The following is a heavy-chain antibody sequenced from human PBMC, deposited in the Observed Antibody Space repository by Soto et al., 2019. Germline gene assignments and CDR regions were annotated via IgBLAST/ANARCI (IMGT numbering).Heavy chain of an antibody. V-gene: IGHV1-24*01. CDR1: GYTLTELS. Sequence: ASVKVSCKVSGYTLTELSMHWVRQAPGKGLEWKGSFDPEDGEKIYAQKFQGRVTMTEDTSTDTAYMELSSLRSEDTAVYYCATDRLYGRYSYGDIFDYWSQGTLVTVSS. CDR3: ATDRLYGRYSYGDIFDY. CDR2: FDPEDGEK. J-gene: IGHJ4*02. D-gene: IGHD5-18*01.